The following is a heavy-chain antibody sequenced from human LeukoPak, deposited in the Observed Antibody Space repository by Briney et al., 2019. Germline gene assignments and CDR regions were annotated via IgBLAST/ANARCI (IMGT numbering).Heavy chain of an antibody. D-gene: IGHD2-2*01. CDR2: FDPEDGET. Sequence: ASVKVSCKVSGYTLTELSMHWVRQAPGKGLEWMGGFDPEDGETIYAQKFQGRVTMTEDTSTDTAYMELSSLRSEDTAVYYCATDPLYCSSTSCYDWFDPWGLGTLVTVSS. CDR3: ATDPLYCSSTSCYDWFDP. J-gene: IGHJ5*02. V-gene: IGHV1-24*01. CDR1: GYTLTELS.